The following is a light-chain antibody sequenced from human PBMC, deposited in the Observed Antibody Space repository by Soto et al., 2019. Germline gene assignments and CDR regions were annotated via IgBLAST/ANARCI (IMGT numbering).Light chain of an antibody. Sequence: DIQMTQSPSYVSASVGDRVTITCRASQGIKNWLAWYQQKPGKAPKLLIYDASSLESGVPSRFSGSGSGTEFTLTISSLQPDDFATYYCQQYNSYSGTFGQGTRWIS. V-gene: IGKV1-5*01. CDR1: QGIKNW. CDR2: DAS. J-gene: IGKJ1*01. CDR3: QQYNSYSGT.